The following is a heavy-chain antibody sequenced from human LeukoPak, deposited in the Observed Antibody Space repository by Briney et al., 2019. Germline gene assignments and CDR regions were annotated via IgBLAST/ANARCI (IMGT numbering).Heavy chain of an antibody. D-gene: IGHD3-10*01. Sequence: GGSLRLSCAASGFPFSNYFMSWIRQAPGKGLEWISYIGSSGYTIYYSDSVKGRFTISRDNAKNSLYLQMNSLRAEDTTVYYCAREGTMVRGVLDYWGQGTLVTVSS. CDR2: IGSSGYTI. V-gene: IGHV3-11*04. CDR3: AREGTMVRGVLDY. CDR1: GFPFSNYF. J-gene: IGHJ4*02.